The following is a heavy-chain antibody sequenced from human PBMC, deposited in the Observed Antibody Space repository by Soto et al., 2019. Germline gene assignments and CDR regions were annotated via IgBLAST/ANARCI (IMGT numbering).Heavy chain of an antibody. D-gene: IGHD4-4*01. J-gene: IGHJ4*02. CDR2: ISWNSGSI. V-gene: IGHV3-9*01. Sequence: GGSLRLSCAASGFTFDNYAMHWVRQAPGKGLEWVSGISWNSGSIGYADSVKGRFTISRDNAKNSLYLQMNSLRAEDTALYYCAIGGRTTITTVPFDYWGQGTLVTVSS. CDR3: AIGGRTTITTVPFDY. CDR1: GFTFDNYA.